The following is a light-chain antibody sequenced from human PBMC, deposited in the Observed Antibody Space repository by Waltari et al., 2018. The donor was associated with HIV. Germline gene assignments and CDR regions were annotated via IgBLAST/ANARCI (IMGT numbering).Light chain of an antibody. CDR1: TSAISSYTS. CDR3: SSYTTSDSVV. J-gene: IGLJ3*02. Sequence: QSALTQPASVSGSPGQSISISCTGPTSAISSYTSASWYRPRPGEAPKLLIYGASHRPSGVSHRFSASTFGNTASLTSSGLQTDDEGDYYCSSYTTSDSVVFGGGTRLTVL. CDR2: GAS. V-gene: IGLV2-14*01.